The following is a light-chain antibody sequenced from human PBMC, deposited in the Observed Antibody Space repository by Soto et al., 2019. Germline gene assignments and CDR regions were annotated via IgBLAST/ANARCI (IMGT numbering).Light chain of an antibody. J-gene: IGLJ1*01. CDR2: SNN. Sequence: QSVLTQPPSASGTPGQRVTISCSGSSSNIGSNTVNWYQQLPGTAPKLLIYSNNQRPSGVPDRFSGSKSGTSASLAISGLQTEDEADYYCAAWDDSLNGYVFGTRTKLPVL. V-gene: IGLV1-44*01. CDR1: SSNIGSNT. CDR3: AAWDDSLNGYV.